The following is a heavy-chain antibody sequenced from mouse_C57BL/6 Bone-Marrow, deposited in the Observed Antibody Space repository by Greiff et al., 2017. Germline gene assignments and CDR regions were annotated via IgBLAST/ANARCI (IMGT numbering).Heavy chain of an antibody. CDR1: GYSFTNYW. CDR3: ARSKGFDY. CDR2: IYPGGGYT. V-gene: IGHV1-63*01. J-gene: IGHJ2*01. Sequence: VQLQQSGAELVRPGTSVKMSCKASGYSFTNYWIGWAKQRPGHGLEWIGDIYPGGGYTNYNEKFKGKATLTADKSSSTAYMQCSSLTSEDSAIYYCARSKGFDYWGQGTTLTVSS.